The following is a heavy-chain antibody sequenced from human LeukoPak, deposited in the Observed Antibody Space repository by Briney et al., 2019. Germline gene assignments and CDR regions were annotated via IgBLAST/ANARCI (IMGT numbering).Heavy chain of an antibody. J-gene: IGHJ4*02. CDR3: ATVQKMATTPFDY. D-gene: IGHD5-24*01. Sequence: ASVKVSCKVSGYTLTELSMHWVRQAPGKGLEWMGGFDPEDGETIYAQKFQGRVAMTEDTSTDTAYMELSSLRSEDTAVYYCATVQKMATTPFDYWGQGTLVTVSS. V-gene: IGHV1-24*01. CDR2: FDPEDGET. CDR1: GYTLTELS.